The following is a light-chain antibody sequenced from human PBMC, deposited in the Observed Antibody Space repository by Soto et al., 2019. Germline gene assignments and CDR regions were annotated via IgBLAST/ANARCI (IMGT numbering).Light chain of an antibody. CDR2: DAS. Sequence: DIQVTQSPSTLSASVGDRVTITCRASQSIIRWLAWYQQKPGKAPRLLIYDASTLESGVPSRFSGSGSGTELTLTISSLQPDDFATYYCQQYNTYSVTFGGGTKVDIK. J-gene: IGKJ4*01. CDR3: QQYNTYSVT. CDR1: QSIIRW. V-gene: IGKV1-5*01.